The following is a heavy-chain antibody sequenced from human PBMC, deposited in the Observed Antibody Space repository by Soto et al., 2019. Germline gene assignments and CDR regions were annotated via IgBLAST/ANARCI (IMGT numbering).Heavy chain of an antibody. J-gene: IGHJ3*01. V-gene: IGHV4-59*02. Sequence: QVQLQASGPGVVKPSETLSLTCTVTGASVINDYWNWIRQPPGKGLAWIGFVYDSGSTSYNSSLKSRLTISVDTSKNQFSLKLRSVTAADTAVYYCVRQVGATGSYSYAVWGQGTMVTVSS. CDR2: VYDSGST. D-gene: IGHD1-26*01. CDR1: GASVINDY. CDR3: VRQVGATGSYSYAV.